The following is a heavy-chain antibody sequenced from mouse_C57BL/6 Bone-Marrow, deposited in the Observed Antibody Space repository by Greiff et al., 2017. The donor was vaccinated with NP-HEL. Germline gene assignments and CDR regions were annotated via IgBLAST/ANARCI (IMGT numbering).Heavy chain of an antibody. CDR3: TGGSSYWYFDV. Sequence: SGAELVRPGASVTLSCKASGYTFTDYEMHWVKQTPVHGLEWIGAIDPETGGTAYNQKFKGKAILTADKSSSTAYMELRSLTSEDSAVYYCTGGSSYWYFDVWGTGTTVTVSS. V-gene: IGHV1-15*01. CDR1: GYTFTDYE. CDR2: IDPETGGT. D-gene: IGHD1-1*01. J-gene: IGHJ1*03.